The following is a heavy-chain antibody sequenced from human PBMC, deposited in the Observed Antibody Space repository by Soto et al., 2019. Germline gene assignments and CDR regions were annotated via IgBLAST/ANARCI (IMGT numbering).Heavy chain of an antibody. CDR2: ISSDGNNK. V-gene: IGHV3-30*03. D-gene: IGHD3-16*01. CDR3: GAGLYFSDY. Sequence: QVQLVESGGGVVQPGRSLGLSCAASGFSFSNYGMHWVRQAPGKGLEWVALISSDGNNKYYVDSVKGRFTISRDNSKNTLYLQINSLRTEDTAVAYCGAGLYFSDYWGQGALVTVSS. CDR1: GFSFSNYG. J-gene: IGHJ4*02.